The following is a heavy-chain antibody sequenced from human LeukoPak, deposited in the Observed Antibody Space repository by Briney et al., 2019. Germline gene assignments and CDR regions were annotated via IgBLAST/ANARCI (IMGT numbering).Heavy chain of an antibody. CDR1: GFTFSDYY. Sequence: GGSLRLSCAASGFTFSDYYMSWIRQAPGKGLEWVSYISSSGTTIQYADSVKGRFTISRDNSKNTLYLQMNGLRAEDTAVYFCAREVARPNFFDYWGQGTLVTVSS. J-gene: IGHJ4*02. CDR2: ISSSGTTI. V-gene: IGHV3-11*04. D-gene: IGHD6-6*01. CDR3: AREVARPNFFDY.